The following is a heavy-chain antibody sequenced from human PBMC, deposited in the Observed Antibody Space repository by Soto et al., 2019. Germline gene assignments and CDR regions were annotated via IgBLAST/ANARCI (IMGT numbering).Heavy chain of an antibody. CDR3: ARESEDITSNFDS. CDR1: GFTFKGYT. Sequence: PGGSLRLSCRASGFTFKGYTMNWVRQAPGKGLEWVSTIIGTGRTAYYADSVKGRFTISRDNAKNSLYLEMNSLRAEDTAVYYCARESEDITSNFDSWGQGTLVTVSS. V-gene: IGHV3-21*06. CDR2: IIGTGRTA. J-gene: IGHJ4*02.